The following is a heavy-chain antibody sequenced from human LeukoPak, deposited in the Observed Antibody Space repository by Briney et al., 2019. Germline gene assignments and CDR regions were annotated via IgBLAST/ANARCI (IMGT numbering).Heavy chain of an antibody. CDR2: IYYSGST. J-gene: IGHJ6*03. D-gene: IGHD5-24*01. Sequence: PSETLSLTCTVSGYSISSDYYWGWIRQPPGKGLEWIGYIYYSGSTNYNPSLKSRVTISVDTSKNQFSLKLSSVTAAETAVYYCAREGRYRYGYNEYHSYMDIWGKGTTVTVSS. CDR3: AREGRYRYGYNEYHSYMDI. V-gene: IGHV4-59*01. CDR1: GYSISSDYY.